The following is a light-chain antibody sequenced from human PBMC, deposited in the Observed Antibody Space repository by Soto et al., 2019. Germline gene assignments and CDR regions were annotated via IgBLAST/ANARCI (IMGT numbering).Light chain of an antibody. CDR1: SSDVGGYKY. CDR2: TVN. V-gene: IGLV2-14*01. J-gene: IGLJ1*01. Sequence: QSALTQPDSVSGSPGQSITISCTGTSSDVGGYKYVSWYQQHPGKAPKLLIYTVNNRPSGVSNRFSGSKSGNTASLTISGLQAEDEADYYCNSYTSSSSSVFGTGTKLTVL. CDR3: NSYTSSSSSV.